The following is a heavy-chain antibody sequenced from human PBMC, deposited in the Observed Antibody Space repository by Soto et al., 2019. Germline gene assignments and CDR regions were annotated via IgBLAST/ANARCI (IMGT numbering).Heavy chain of an antibody. J-gene: IGHJ6*02. D-gene: IGHD6-6*01. CDR2: IWYDGSNK. CDR1: GFTFSSYG. CDR3: ARDRAHAEITPYSSSSTYGMDV. V-gene: IGHV3-33*01. Sequence: GGSLRLSCAASGFTFSSYGMHWVRQAPGKGLEWVAVIWYDGSNKYYADSVKGRFTISRDNSKNTLYLQMNSLRAEDTAVYYCARDRAHAEITPYSSSSTYGMDVWGQGTTVTVSS.